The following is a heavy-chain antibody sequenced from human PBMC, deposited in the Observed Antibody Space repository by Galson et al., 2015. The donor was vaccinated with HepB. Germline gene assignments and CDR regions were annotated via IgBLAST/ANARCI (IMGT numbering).Heavy chain of an antibody. CDR1: GFTFNSYV. J-gene: IGHJ3*02. V-gene: IGHV3-33*01. D-gene: IGHD5-24*01. CDR2: TWYDGTKN. Sequence: SLRLSCAASGFTFNSYVMHWVRQAPGKGLEWVAWVAPTWYDGTKNYYADSVKGRFTISRDNSENMLYLQMNSLRAEDTAVYYCARPIREDGWGGFHIWGQGTMVTVSS. CDR3: ARPIREDGWGGFHI.